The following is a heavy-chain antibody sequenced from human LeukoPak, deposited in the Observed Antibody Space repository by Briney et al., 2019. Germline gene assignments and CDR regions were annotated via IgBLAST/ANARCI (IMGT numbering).Heavy chain of an antibody. D-gene: IGHD5-18*01. Sequence: QTGASLRLSCAASGFTFSSYAMSWVRQAPGKGLEWVSAISGSGGSTYYADSVKGRFTISRDNSKNTLYLQMNSLRAEDTAVYYCAKAKRGYSYGADYWGQGTLVTVPS. V-gene: IGHV3-23*01. CDR2: ISGSGGST. CDR3: AKAKRGYSYGADY. CDR1: GFTFSSYA. J-gene: IGHJ4*02.